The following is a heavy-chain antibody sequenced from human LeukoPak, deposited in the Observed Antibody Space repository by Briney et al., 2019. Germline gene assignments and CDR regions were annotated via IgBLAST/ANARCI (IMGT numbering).Heavy chain of an antibody. CDR2: INAGNGNT. J-gene: IGHJ3*02. Sequence: GASVKVSCKASGYTFTSYAMHWVRQAPGQRLEWMGWINAGNGNTKYSQEFQGRVTMTTDKSTSTAYMELRSLRSDDTAVYYCASLYSGSEDAFDIWGQGTMVTVSS. V-gene: IGHV1-3*01. CDR1: GYTFTSYA. CDR3: ASLYSGSEDAFDI. D-gene: IGHD1-26*01.